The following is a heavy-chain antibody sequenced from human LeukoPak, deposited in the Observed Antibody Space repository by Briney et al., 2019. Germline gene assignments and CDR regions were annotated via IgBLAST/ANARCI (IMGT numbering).Heavy chain of an antibody. CDR3: ARSRWSYRGPDY. J-gene: IGHJ4*02. CDR2: IYYSGST. CDR1: GGSISSYY. V-gene: IGHV4-59*01. Sequence: PSETLSLTCTVSGGSISSYYWSWIRQPPGKGLEWIGYIYYSGSTNYNPSLKSRVTISADTSKNQFSLKLSSVTAADTAAYYCARSRWSYRGPDYWGQGTLVTVSS. D-gene: IGHD3-16*02.